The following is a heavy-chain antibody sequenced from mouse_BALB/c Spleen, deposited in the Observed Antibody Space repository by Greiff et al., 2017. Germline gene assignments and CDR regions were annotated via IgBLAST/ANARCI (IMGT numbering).Heavy chain of an antibody. CDR2: ISYDGSN. J-gene: IGHJ4*01. Sequence: DVQLQESGPGLVKPSQSLSLTCSVTGYSITSGYYWNWIRQFPGNKLEWMGYISYDGSNNYNPSLKNRISITRDTSKNQFFLKLNSVTTEDTATYYCARDRGNLYAMDYWGQGTSVTVSS. CDR1: GYSITSGYY. D-gene: IGHD2-1*01. V-gene: IGHV3-6*02. CDR3: ARDRGNLYAMDY.